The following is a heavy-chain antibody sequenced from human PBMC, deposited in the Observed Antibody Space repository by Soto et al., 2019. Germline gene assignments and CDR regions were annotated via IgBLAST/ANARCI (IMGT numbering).Heavy chain of an antibody. CDR3: ARGHYSQFRYCSGGSCYLAEYFQH. CDR2: ISSSSSTI. CDR1: GFTFSSYS. V-gene: IGHV3-48*01. Sequence: PGGSLRLSCAASGFTFSSYSMNWVRQAPGKGLKWVSYISSSSSTIYYADSVKGRFTISRDNAKNSLYLQMNSLRAEDTAVYYCARGHYSQFRYCSGGSCYLAEYFQHWGQGTLVTVSS. D-gene: IGHD2-15*01. J-gene: IGHJ1*01.